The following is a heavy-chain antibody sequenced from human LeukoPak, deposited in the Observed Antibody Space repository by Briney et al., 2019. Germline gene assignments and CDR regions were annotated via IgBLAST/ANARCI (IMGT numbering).Heavy chain of an antibody. V-gene: IGHV4-59*01. Sequence: SETLSLTCTVPGGSISSYYWTWIRQPPGKGLEWIGYISYSGSTNYNPSLKSRVTISVDTSKNQFSLNLTSVTAADTAVYYCARGYSRSWYQAVVYIWLDPWGQGTLVTVSS. J-gene: IGHJ5*02. CDR1: GGSISSYY. CDR2: ISYSGST. D-gene: IGHD6-13*01. CDR3: ARGYSRSWYQAVVYIWLDP.